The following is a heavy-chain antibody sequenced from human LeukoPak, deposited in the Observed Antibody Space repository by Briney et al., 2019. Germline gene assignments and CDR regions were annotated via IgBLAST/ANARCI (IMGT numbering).Heavy chain of an antibody. CDR3: ARSVVRGVIALDY. Sequence: GGSLRLSCAASGFMFSDYDMNWVRQAPGKGLEWVSYFSSSGTAIYYADSVKGRFTMSRDSAKNSLYLQMNSLRDEDTAVYYCARSVVRGVIALDYWGQGTLVTVSS. J-gene: IGHJ4*02. D-gene: IGHD3-10*01. V-gene: IGHV3-48*02. CDR1: GFMFSDYD. CDR2: FSSSGTAI.